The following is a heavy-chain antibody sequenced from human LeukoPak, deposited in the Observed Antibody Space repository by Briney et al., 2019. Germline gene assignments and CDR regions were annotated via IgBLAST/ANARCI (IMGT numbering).Heavy chain of an antibody. J-gene: IGHJ3*02. CDR1: GFTFSSYG. CDR2: ISYDGSNK. CDR3: ARAPGGSGSYYNGDAFDI. V-gene: IGHV3-30*03. D-gene: IGHD3-10*01. Sequence: GGSLRLSCAASGFTFSSYGMHWVRQAPGKGLEWVAVISYDGSNKYYADSVKGRFTISRDNSKNTLYLQMNSLRAEDTAVYYCARAPGGSGSYYNGDAFDIWGQGTMVTVSS.